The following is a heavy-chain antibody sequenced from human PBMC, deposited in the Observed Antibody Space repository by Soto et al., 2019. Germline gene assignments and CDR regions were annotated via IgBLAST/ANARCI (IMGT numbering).Heavy chain of an antibody. CDR2: FYYIGST. Sequence: SEPMSHTGTVAGGYISSSSHHWGWIRPPPGKGLESIGTFYYIGSTYYNPPLKSRVTISVDTSKNQFSLRLTSVTAADTAVYYCARQSTGYSAEVDYWGQGTPVTFSS. V-gene: IGHV4-39*01. D-gene: IGHD6-13*01. J-gene: IGHJ4*02. CDR3: ARQSTGYSAEVDY. CDR1: GGYISSSSHH.